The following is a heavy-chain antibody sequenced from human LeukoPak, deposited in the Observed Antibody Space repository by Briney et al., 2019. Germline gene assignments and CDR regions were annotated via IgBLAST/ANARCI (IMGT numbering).Heavy chain of an antibody. CDR1: GFTFSSYG. J-gene: IGHJ4*02. CDR3: AKDRGLDTTSDLDY. V-gene: IGHV3-33*06. CDR2: IWYDGSNK. D-gene: IGHD5-18*01. Sequence: GGSLRLSCAASGFTFSSYGMHWIRQAPGKGLEWVAVIWYDGSNKYYADSVKGRFTISRDNSKNTLYLQMNSLRAEDTAVYYCAKDRGLDTTSDLDYWGQGTLVTVSS.